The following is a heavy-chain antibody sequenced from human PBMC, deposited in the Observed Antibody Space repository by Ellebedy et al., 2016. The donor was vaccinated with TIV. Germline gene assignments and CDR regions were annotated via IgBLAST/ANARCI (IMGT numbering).Heavy chain of an antibody. CDR2: IYYSGST. D-gene: IGHD3-22*01. CDR3: ARHKDPDYDSSGYY. J-gene: IGHJ4*02. CDR1: GGSISSSSYY. V-gene: IGHV4-39*01. Sequence: MPSETLSLTCTVSGGSISSSSYYWGWIRQPPGKGLEWIGSIYYSGSTYYNPSLKSRVTISVDTSKNQFSLKLSSVTAADTAVYYCARHKDPDYDSSGYYWGQGTLVTVSS.